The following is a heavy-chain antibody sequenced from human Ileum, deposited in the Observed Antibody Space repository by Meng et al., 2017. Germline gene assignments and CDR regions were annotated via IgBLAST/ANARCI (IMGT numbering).Heavy chain of an antibody. V-gene: IGHV3-15*01. J-gene: IGHJ4*02. CDR3: TTGKDY. CDR1: GFTFSSTW. CDR2: IKITTDAGTP. Sequence: VPGWEAGGGLVQPGGSLGFSRSASGFTFSSTWMTWVGQAPGKGLEWVGRIKITTDAGTPGYAAPVKGRFTISINDSKNTLYLQMNSLKTGDTAVYYCTTGKDYWGQGTLVTVSS.